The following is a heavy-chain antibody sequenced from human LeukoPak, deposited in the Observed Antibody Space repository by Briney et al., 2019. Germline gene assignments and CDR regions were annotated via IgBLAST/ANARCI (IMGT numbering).Heavy chain of an antibody. V-gene: IGHV3-13*01. CDR1: GFTFSTYD. CDR3: ARGHSSGWYGKWYFDL. J-gene: IGHJ2*01. CDR2: VGTTGDK. D-gene: IGHD6-19*01. Sequence: GGSLRLSCAASGFTFSTYDMQWLRQATGKGLEGGSAVGTTGDKYYPGSVRGRFTISSENAKNSLYLKMNSLRAGDTAVYYCARGHSSGWYGKWYFDLWGRGTLVTVSS.